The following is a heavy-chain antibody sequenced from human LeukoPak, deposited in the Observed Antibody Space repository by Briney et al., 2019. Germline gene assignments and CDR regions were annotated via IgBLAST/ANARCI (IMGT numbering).Heavy chain of an antibody. CDR1: GGTFSSYA. CDR3: ARATVAGTPDY. Sequence: ASVKVSCKASGGTFSSYAISWVRQAPGQGLEWMGRIIPILGIANYAQKFQGRVTITADKSTSTAYMELSSLRSEDTAVYYCARATVAGTPDYWGQGTLVTVSS. CDR2: IIPILGIA. D-gene: IGHD6-19*01. J-gene: IGHJ4*02. V-gene: IGHV1-69*04.